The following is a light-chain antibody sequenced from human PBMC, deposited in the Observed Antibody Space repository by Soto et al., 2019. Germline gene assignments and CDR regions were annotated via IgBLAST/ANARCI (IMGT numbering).Light chain of an antibody. Sequence: QSVLTQPPSASGTPGQRVSISCSGSSSNIGSNSVNWYQQLPGTAPKLLIYSNNQRPSGVPDRISGSKSGTSASLAISGLQSEDEADDYCAAWDDSLNGPVFGTGTQLTVL. CDR1: SSNIGSNS. J-gene: IGLJ7*01. V-gene: IGLV1-44*01. CDR2: SNN. CDR3: AAWDDSLNGPV.